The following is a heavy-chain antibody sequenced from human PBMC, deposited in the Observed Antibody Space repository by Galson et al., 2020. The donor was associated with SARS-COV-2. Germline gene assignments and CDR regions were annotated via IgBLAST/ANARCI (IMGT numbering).Heavy chain of an antibody. CDR2: FFYGGNT. Sequence: SETLSLTCTVSGGSISRRDYSWAWLRQPPGKGPEWIGTFFYGGNTYNNPSLQSRATMSVDASKNQFSLKLNSVTAADAAVYSWARHGFEKSGWLQFMFGFLGQGTLVTVSS. V-gene: IGHV4-39*01. D-gene: IGHD5-12*01. J-gene: IGHJ4*02. CDR3: ARHGFEKSGWLQFMFGF. CDR1: GGSISRRDYS.